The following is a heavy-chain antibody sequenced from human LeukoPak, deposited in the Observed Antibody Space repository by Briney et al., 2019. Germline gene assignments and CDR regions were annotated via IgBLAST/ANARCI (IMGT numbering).Heavy chain of an antibody. CDR2: ISWNSGSI. J-gene: IGHJ3*02. CDR1: GFTFDDYA. D-gene: IGHD1-26*01. Sequence: GGSLRLSCAASGFTFDDYAMHWVRQAPGKGLEWVSGISWNSGSIGYADSVKGRFTISRDNAKNSLYLQMNSLRAEDTALYYCARVGGSYALVDAFDIWGQGTMVTVSS. CDR3: ARVGGSYALVDAFDI. V-gene: IGHV3-9*01.